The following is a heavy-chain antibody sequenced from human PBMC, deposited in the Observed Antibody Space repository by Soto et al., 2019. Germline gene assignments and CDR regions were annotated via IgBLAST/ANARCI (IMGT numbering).Heavy chain of an antibody. CDR3: AKTQQWGLPLSGGMDV. Sequence: EVQLSESGGGLVQPRGSLRLSCAASGFTFSTYGMSWVRQAPGKGLEWVSVISGGGGDTYYAGSVKGRFTISRDNSKNKLYLEMNSLRAEDTAVYYCAKTQQWGLPLSGGMDVWGQGTTVTVSS. D-gene: IGHD6-19*01. J-gene: IGHJ6*02. CDR1: GFTFSTYG. V-gene: IGHV3-23*01. CDR2: ISGGGGDT.